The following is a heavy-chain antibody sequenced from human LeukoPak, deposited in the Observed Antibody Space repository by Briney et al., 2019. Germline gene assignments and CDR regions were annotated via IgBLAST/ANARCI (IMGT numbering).Heavy chain of an antibody. CDR3: ARVIKYSFSVGCFDP. V-gene: IGHV7-4-1*02. CDR2: INTNTGNP. J-gene: IGHJ5*02. Sequence: ASVKVSCKASGYSFPMYAINWVRQAPGQGLEWMGWINTNTGNPTYAQGFTGRFVFSLDTPVTTAYLQISSLRAEDTAVYYCARVIKYSFSVGCFDPWGQGTQVTVSS. CDR1: GYSFPMYA. D-gene: IGHD1-26*01.